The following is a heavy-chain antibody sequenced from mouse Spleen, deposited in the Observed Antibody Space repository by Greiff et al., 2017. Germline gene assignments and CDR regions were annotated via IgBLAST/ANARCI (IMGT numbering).Heavy chain of an antibody. V-gene: IGHV3-6*01. D-gene: IGHD2-3*01. CDR2: ISYDGSN. CDR3: ARVDGYFDY. Sequence: EVKLQESGPGLVKPSQSLSLTCSVTGYSITSGYYWNWIRQFPGNKLEWMGYISYDGSNNYNPSLKNRISITRDTSKNQFFLKLNSVTTEDTATYYCARVDGYFDYWGQGTTLTVSS. J-gene: IGHJ2*01. CDR1: GYSITSGYY.